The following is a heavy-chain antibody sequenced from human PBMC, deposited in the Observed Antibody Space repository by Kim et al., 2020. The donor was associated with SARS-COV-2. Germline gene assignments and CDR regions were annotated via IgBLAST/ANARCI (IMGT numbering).Heavy chain of an antibody. J-gene: IGHJ6*01. CDR2: IRYDGPDK. V-gene: IGHV3-30-3*01. CDR3: ARDSWSRLRGVTFSYYGMDV. CDR1: GFTFSDCA. D-gene: IGHD3-10*01. Sequence: GGSLRLSCAASGFTFSDCAIHWVRRAPGKGLEWVAGIRYDGPDKNYADSVKGRFTISRDNSKNTLYLQMNSLRAEDTALYYCARDSWSRLRGVTFSYYGMDVWGE.